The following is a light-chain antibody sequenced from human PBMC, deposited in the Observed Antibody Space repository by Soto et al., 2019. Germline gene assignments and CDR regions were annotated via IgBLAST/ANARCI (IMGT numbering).Light chain of an antibody. Sequence: SYVLTQPPSVSVAPGQTASISCGGDNIGSKSVHWYQQKPGQAPVLVVYADGDRPSGIPERFSDSNSENTATLSISRVEAGDEADYYCQVWDSFSDVVFGGGTKLTVL. CDR1: NIGSKS. V-gene: IGLV3-21*02. CDR2: ADG. J-gene: IGLJ2*01. CDR3: QVWDSFSDVV.